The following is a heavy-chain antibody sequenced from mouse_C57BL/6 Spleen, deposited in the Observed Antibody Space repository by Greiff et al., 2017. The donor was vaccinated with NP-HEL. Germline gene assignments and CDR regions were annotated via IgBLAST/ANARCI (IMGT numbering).Heavy chain of an antibody. CDR2: INPGSGGT. V-gene: IGHV1-54*01. Sequence: QVQLQQSGAELVRPGTSVKVSCKASGYAFTNYLIEWVKQRPGQGLEWIGVINPGSGGTNYNEKFKGKATLTADKSSSTAYMQLSSLTSEDSAVYFCAREGGLTLGYWGQGTTLTVSS. J-gene: IGHJ2*01. CDR1: GYAFTNYL. CDR3: AREGGLTLGY. D-gene: IGHD1-3*01.